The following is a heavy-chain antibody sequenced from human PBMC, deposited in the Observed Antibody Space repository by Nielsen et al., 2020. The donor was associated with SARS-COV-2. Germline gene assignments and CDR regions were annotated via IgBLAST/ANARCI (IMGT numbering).Heavy chain of an antibody. CDR2: IKSKTDGGTT. J-gene: IGHJ4*02. D-gene: IGHD6-13*01. CDR3: TTGRGWYSSS. V-gene: IGHV3-15*01. Sequence: GESLKISCAASGFTFSNAWMSWVRQAPGKGLEWVGRIKSKTDGGTTDYAAPVKGGFTISRDDSKNTLYLQMNSLKTEDTAVYYCTTGRGWYSSSWGQGTLVTVSS. CDR1: GFTFSNAW.